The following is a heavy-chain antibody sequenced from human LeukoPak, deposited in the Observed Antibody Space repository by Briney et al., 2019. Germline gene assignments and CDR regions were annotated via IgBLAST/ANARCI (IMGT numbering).Heavy chain of an antibody. D-gene: IGHD1-26*01. CDR2: IYHTGTT. CDR1: GGPLSPYY. J-gene: IGHJ1*01. CDR3: ARLDSGDHGNIPH. Sequence: SETLSLTCTVSGGPLSPYYWTWLRQPPRKGLEWIGYIYHTGTTRYNPSLNSRVTISVETSKNQFSLRLNSVTAADTAIYYCARLDSGDHGNIPHWGQGTLVTVSS. V-gene: IGHV4-59*08.